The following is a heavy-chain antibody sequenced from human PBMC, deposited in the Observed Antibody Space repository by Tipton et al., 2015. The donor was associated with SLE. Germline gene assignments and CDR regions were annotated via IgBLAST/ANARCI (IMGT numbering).Heavy chain of an antibody. CDR2: ISSSSSTI. D-gene: IGHD3-9*01. CDR1: GFTFSTYA. CDR3: ARNLRDILTGYAFDY. Sequence: SLRLSCAASGFTFSTYAMTWVRQAPGKGLEWVSYISSSSSTIYYADSVKGRFTISRDNAKNTLYLQMNSLRAEDTAVYYCARNLRDILTGYAFDYRGQGTLVTVSS. V-gene: IGHV3-48*01. J-gene: IGHJ4*02.